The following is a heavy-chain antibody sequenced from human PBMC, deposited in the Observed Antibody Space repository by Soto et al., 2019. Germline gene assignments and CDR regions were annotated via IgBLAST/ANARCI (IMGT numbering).Heavy chain of an antibody. CDR2: INPNTGGT. CDR1: GFSLTGYY. J-gene: IGHJ6*02. D-gene: IGHD3-16*02. Sequence: ASVKVSCKASGFSLTGYYFHWIRAAPGQGLEWLGWINPNTGGTTYAQKFQGRVTLTGDTSINTAYMELSSLRSEDTAVYYCATLGYRELSFYYYGMDVWGQGTTVTVSS. CDR3: ATLGYRELSFYYYGMDV. V-gene: IGHV1-2*02.